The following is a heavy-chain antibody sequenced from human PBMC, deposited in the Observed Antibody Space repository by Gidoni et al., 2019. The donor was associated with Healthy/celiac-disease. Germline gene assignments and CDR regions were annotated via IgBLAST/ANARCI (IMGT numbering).Heavy chain of an antibody. CDR1: GFTFSSYG. V-gene: IGHV3-30*18. CDR2: ISYDGSYK. J-gene: IGHJ4*02. Sequence: QVQLVESGGGVVQPGRSLRLSCVVSGFTFSSYGMQRVRQAPGKGLEWVAVISYDGSYKYYADSVKGRFTISRDNSKNTLYLQMNSLRAEDTAVYYCAKDGGESGYDPPFDYWGQGTLVTVSS. D-gene: IGHD5-12*01. CDR3: AKDGGESGYDPPFDY.